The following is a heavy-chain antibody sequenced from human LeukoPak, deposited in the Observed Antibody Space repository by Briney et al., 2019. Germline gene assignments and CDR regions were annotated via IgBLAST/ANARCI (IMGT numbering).Heavy chain of an antibody. Sequence: QPGGSLRLSCAASGFTFSSYWMSWVRQAPGKGLEWVANIKQDGSEKYYVDSVKGRFTISRDNAKNSLYLQMNSLRPEDVALYYCARGMATGGRLDYWGQGTLVTVSS. V-gene: IGHV3-7*03. CDR3: ARGMATGGRLDY. J-gene: IGHJ4*02. CDR2: IKQDGSEK. CDR1: GFTFSSYW. D-gene: IGHD5-24*01.